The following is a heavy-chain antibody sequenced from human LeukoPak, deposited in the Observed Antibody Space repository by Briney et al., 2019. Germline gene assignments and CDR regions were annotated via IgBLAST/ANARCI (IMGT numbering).Heavy chain of an antibody. CDR1: GGTFSSYA. Sequence: GASVKVSCKASGGTFSSYAISWVRQAPGQGLEWMGGIIPIFGTANYAQKFQGRVTITADESTSTAYMELSSLRSEDTAVYYCARDGISGYDGAFDIWGQGTMVTVPS. CDR2: IIPIFGTA. V-gene: IGHV1-69*13. CDR3: ARDGISGYDGAFDI. J-gene: IGHJ3*02. D-gene: IGHD5-12*01.